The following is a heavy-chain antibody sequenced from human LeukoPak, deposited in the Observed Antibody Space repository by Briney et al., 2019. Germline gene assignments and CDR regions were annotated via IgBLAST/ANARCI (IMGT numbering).Heavy chain of an antibody. V-gene: IGHV4-39*01. J-gene: IGHJ4*02. CDR3: ARHNSSSWYDY. CDR2: IYYSGST. CDR1: GGSISSSSYY. D-gene: IGHD6-13*01. Sequence: SQTLSLTCTVSGGSISSSSYYWGWIRQPPGKGLEWIGSIYYSGSTYYNPSLKSRVTISVDTSKNQFSLKLSSATAADTAVYYCARHNSSSWYDYWGQGTLVTVSS.